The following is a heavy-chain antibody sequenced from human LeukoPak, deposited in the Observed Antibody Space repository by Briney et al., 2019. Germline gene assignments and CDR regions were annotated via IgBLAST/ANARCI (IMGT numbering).Heavy chain of an antibody. J-gene: IGHJ4*02. Sequence: LAGGSLRLSCAASGFIFSSYEMNWVRQAPGKGLEWVSFISFSGLSIYYADSVKGRFTISRDNAKNLLYLQMNSLRVEDTAVYYCAGDNIENGDLDLLDSWGQGTLVTVSS. CDR1: GFIFSSYE. CDR2: ISFSGLSI. CDR3: AGDNIENGDLDLLDS. D-gene: IGHD2-21*02. V-gene: IGHV3-48*03.